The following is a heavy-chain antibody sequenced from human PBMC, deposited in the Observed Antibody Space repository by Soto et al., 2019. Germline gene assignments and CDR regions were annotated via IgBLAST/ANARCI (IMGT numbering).Heavy chain of an antibody. CDR3: ARGPNYDILTGNYDGMDV. CDR1: GYTFSSYG. CDR2: ISAYNGNT. V-gene: IGHV1-18*01. J-gene: IGHJ6*02. D-gene: IGHD3-9*01. Sequence: QVQLVQSGAEVKKPGASVKVSCKASGYTFSSYGISWVRQAPGQGLEWMGWISAYNGNTNYAQKLQGRVTMTTDTATSTAYMELRSLRSADTAVYSCARGPNYDILTGNYDGMDVWGQGTTVTVSS.